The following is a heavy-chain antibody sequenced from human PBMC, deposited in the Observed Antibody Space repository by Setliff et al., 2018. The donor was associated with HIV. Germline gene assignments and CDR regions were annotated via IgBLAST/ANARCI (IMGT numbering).Heavy chain of an antibody. V-gene: IGHV4-4*07. Sequence: PSETLSLTCTVSGSTSGIYYWTWMRQTAGKGLEWIGHTYKRGITNYNPSLKSRVTISSDASRKQFFLRLTSVTAADTAVYYCARGTYYDFWSDYGGAALEIWGQGAKVTVSS. D-gene: IGHD3-3*01. J-gene: IGHJ6*01. CDR1: GSTSGIYY. CDR3: ARGTYYDFWSDYGGAALEI. CDR2: TYKRGIT.